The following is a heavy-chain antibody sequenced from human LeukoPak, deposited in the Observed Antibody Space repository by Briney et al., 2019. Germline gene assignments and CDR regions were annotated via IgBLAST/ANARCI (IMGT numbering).Heavy chain of an antibody. CDR3: ARERFWLVIPFDY. D-gene: IGHD3-9*01. CDR2: INTNSGGT. V-gene: IGHV1-2*02. CDR1: VYTFTPYY. J-gene: IGHJ4*02. Sequence: GASLKVSSTPSVYTFTPYYMHRVRQAPGQGLGWMGWINTNSGGTDYAPKFPGRVTMTRDTSISTAYMELSMLRSDDTAVYYCARERFWLVIPFDYWGQGTLVTVSA.